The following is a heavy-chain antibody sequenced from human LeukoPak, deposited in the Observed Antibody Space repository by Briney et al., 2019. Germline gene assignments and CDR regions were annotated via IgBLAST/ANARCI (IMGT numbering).Heavy chain of an antibody. Sequence: GGSLRLSCAASGFTFSDYYMSWVRQAPGKGLEWVSSISSSSSYIYYADSLKGRFTISRDNAKNSLYLQMNSLRAEDTAVYYCARRHIAVAGPLDSWGQGTLVTVSS. J-gene: IGHJ4*02. CDR3: ARRHIAVAGPLDS. CDR1: GFTFSDYY. CDR2: ISSSSSYI. V-gene: IGHV3-11*06. D-gene: IGHD6-19*01.